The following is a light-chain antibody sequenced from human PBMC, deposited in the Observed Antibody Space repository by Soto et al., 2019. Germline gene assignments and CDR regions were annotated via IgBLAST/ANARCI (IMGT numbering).Light chain of an antibody. CDR1: SSDVGGYSY. CDR3: SSYTSGSTVV. CDR2: DVS. Sequence: QSVLTQPASVSGSPGQSTTISCTGTSSDVGGYSYVSWYQHFPGKAPKLIIYDVSNRPSGVSNRFSGSKSCNTASLTISGLQAEDEADYYCSSYTSGSTVVFGGGTKVTVL. J-gene: IGLJ2*01. V-gene: IGLV2-14*03.